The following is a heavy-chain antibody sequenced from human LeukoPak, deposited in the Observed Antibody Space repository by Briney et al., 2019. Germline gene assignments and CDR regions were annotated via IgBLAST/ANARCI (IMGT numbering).Heavy chain of an antibody. J-gene: IGHJ4*02. D-gene: IGHD3-9*01. CDR2: IWNDGSNK. CDR1: GFSFSTYG. Sequence: GRSLRLSCAASGFSFSTYGMHWVRQAPGKGLEWVAVIWNDGSNKYYEDSVKGRFTISRDNLKNTLYLQMNSLRAEDTAVYYCARDYDILTGYQYYFDYWGQGTLVTVSS. CDR3: ARDYDILTGYQYYFDY. V-gene: IGHV3-33*01.